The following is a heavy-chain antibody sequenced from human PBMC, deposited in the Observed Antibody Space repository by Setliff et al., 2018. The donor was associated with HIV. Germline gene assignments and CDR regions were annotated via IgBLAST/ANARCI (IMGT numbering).Heavy chain of an antibody. Sequence: GESLKISCKGSGYSFSSYWIGWVRQMPGKGLEFMGLLYPADSNIRYSPSFQDQVTISVDKSTNTAFLQWTSLRASDTAMYYCTRLWHENWGGVDYWGQGTLVTVSS. CDR1: GYSFSSYW. CDR2: LYPADSNI. CDR3: TRLWHENWGGVDY. J-gene: IGHJ4*02. V-gene: IGHV5-51*01. D-gene: IGHD3-16*01.